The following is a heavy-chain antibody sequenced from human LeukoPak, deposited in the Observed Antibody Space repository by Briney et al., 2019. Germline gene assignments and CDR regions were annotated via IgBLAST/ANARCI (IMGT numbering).Heavy chain of an antibody. CDR3: ASIRGTLGY. J-gene: IGHJ4*02. Sequence: GGALRLSCAASGFTFSDHFMDWVRQAPGEGLEWVCRIKSKANSYITQYAASMEGRFTISRDDSKNSLYLQMSSLKAEDTAMYYCASIRGTLGYWGQGTVVTVSS. CDR1: GFTFSDHF. CDR2: IKSKANSYIT. D-gene: IGHD3-16*01. V-gene: IGHV3-72*01.